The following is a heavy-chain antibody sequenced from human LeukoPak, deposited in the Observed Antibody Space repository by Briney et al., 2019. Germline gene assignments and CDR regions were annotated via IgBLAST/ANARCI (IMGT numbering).Heavy chain of an antibody. J-gene: IGHJ4*02. V-gene: IGHV3-23*01. D-gene: IGHD3-22*01. CDR2: ISGSGGST. CDR3: AKDAGYYDSSGYYHFDY. CDR1: GFTFSSYA. Sequence: GGSLRLSCAASGFTFSSYAMSWVRQAPGKGLEWVSAISGSGGSTYYADSVKGRFTISRDNSKNTLYLQMNSLRAEDTAVYYCAKDAGYYDSSGYYHFDYWGQGTLVTVSS.